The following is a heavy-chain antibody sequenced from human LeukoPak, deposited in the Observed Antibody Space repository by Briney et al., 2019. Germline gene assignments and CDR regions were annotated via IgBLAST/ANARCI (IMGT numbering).Heavy chain of an antibody. CDR3: VGQDGSGWVIDY. CDR1: GYRFSSDW. J-gene: IGHJ4*02. CDR2: IYTGGSDT. D-gene: IGHD6-19*01. Sequence: GASLKISCWGSGYRFSSDWNGWVRQMPRKGREGMGSIYTGGSDTRYSPSFKGQVTISADKSSSPVYLQWSSLKAADTAMYYCVGQDGSGWVIDYWGQGTLVTVSA. V-gene: IGHV5-51*01.